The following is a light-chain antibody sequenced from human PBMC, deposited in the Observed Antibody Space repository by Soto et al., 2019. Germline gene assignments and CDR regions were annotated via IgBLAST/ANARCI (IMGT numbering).Light chain of an antibody. J-gene: IGKJ1*01. CDR2: SAI. CDR3: QQTFRSPRM. Sequence: VQVTQSHTSLSASVGDTVTITCRASQSVSTYLNWYQQRPGKAPSLLIYSAISLQSGVPSRFSGSGSGTDFTLTIRNRQPEDFAIYYCQQTFRSPRMFGQGTMV. V-gene: IGKV1-39*01. CDR1: QSVSTY.